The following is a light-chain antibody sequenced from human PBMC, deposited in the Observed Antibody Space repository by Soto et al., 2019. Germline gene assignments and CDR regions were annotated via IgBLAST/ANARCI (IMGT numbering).Light chain of an antibody. V-gene: IGKV3-15*01. CDR3: QQYDNWPYMYT. Sequence: LVLSQSQGTLYLSPGERATLSCRASQSVSNNLAWFQQKPGQVPRLLIFDASTRATGVPARFSGSGSGTDFTLTISGLQAEDFATYFCQQYDNWPYMYTFGQGT. CDR2: DAS. CDR1: QSVSNN. J-gene: IGKJ2*01.